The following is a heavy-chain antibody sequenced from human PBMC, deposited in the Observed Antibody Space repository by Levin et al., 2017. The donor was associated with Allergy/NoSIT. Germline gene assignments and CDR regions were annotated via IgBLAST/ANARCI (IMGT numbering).Heavy chain of an antibody. CDR2: ISGSGGNT. V-gene: IGHV3-23*01. CDR1: GFIFSTYA. J-gene: IGHJ4*02. Sequence: HPGGSLRLSCAASGFIFSTYAMSWVRQAPGKGLEWVSGISGSGGNTYYADSVKGRFTISRDNSKNTLSLQMNSLRAEDTALYYCAKDLRFSSSWSHFDYWGQGTLVTVSS. CDR3: AKDLRFSSSWSHFDY. D-gene: IGHD6-13*01.